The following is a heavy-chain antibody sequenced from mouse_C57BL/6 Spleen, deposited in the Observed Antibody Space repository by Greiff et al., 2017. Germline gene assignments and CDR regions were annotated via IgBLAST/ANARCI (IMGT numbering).Heavy chain of an antibody. CDR1: GYTFTSYW. V-gene: IGHV1-74*01. J-gene: IGHJ2*01. Sequence: VQLQQPGAELVKPGASVKVSCKASGYTFTSYWMHWVKQRPGQGLEWIGRIHPSDGDTNYNQKFKGKATLTVDKSSSTAYMPLSSLTSEDSAVYYCALVGYFDDWGQGTTLTVSS. CDR2: IHPSDGDT. CDR3: ALVGYFDD.